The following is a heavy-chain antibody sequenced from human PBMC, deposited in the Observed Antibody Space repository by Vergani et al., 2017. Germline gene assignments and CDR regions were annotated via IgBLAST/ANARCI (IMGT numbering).Heavy chain of an antibody. V-gene: IGHV4-34*01. Sequence: QVQLQQWGAGLLKPSETLSLTCAVYGGSFSGYYWSWIRQPPGKGLEWIGEINHSGSTNYNPSLKSRVTISVDTSKNQFSLKLSSVTAADTAVYYCARGTSGEDYYGMDVWGQGTTVTVSS. CDR3: ARGTSGEDYYGMDV. CDR1: GGSFSGYY. J-gene: IGHJ6*02. D-gene: IGHD1-26*01. CDR2: INHSGST.